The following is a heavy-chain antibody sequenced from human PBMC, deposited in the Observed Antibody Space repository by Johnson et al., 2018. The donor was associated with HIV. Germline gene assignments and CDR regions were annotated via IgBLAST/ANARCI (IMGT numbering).Heavy chain of an antibody. Sequence: QVQLVESGGGLVQPGGSLRLSCAASGFTFSSYAMHWVRQAPGKGLEWVAVISYDGSNKYYADSVKGRFTISRENAKNSLYLQMNSLRAWDTAVYFCARAGRLTYYYDIWGQGTMVTVSS. J-gene: IGHJ3*02. V-gene: IGHV3-30*14. CDR2: ISYDGSNK. D-gene: IGHD3-10*01. CDR3: ARAGRLTYYYDI. CDR1: GFTFSSYA.